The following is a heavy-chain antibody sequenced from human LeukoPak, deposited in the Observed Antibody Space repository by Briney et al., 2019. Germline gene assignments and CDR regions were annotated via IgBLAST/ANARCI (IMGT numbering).Heavy chain of an antibody. Sequence: PSETLSLTCTVSGGSISGYYWSWIRQPAGKGLEWIGRIYTTESTNYNPSLKSRVTISVDKSMNQFSLKLSSVTAADTAVYYCARGVDYYYYMDVWGKGTTVTVSS. CDR1: GGSISGYY. J-gene: IGHJ6*03. CDR2: IYTTEST. V-gene: IGHV4-4*07. CDR3: ARGVDYYYYMDV.